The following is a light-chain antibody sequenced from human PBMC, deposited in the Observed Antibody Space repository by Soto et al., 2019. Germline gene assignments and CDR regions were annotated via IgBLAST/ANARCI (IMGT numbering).Light chain of an antibody. V-gene: IGKV3-11*01. J-gene: IGKJ5*01. Sequence: EAVLTQSPATLSLYKGERATLSCRASQSVSRNLAWYQQKPGQAHRLLIYDASNRATGISARFSGSGSGTDFTITISSLQPEDFAVYYCHQRSNWPCFGHGTRLEVK. CDR2: DAS. CDR3: HQRSNWPC. CDR1: QSVSRN.